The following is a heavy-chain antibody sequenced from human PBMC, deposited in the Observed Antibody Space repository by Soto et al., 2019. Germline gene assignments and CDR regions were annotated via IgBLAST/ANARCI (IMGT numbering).Heavy chain of an antibody. D-gene: IGHD2-21*02. CDR1: GFTFSSYG. J-gene: IGHJ3*02. CDR2: ISYDGNNK. Sequence: QVQLVESEGGVVQPGRSLRLSCAASGFTFSSYGMHWVRQAPGKGLEWVAVISYDGNNKYYAESVKGGFTMSRDNSKNPLYLQMNSLRAEDTAVYYCAGACGGDCYSNDAFDIWGQGTMVTVSS. CDR3: AGACGGDCYSNDAFDI. V-gene: IGHV3-30*03.